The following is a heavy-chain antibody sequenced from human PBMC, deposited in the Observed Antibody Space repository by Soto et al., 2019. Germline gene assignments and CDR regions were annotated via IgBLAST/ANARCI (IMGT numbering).Heavy chain of an antibody. V-gene: IGHV1-18*01. J-gene: IGHJ5*02. CDR3: ARYLVVAATMVWFDP. CDR1: GYTFTSYG. Sequence: ASVKVSCKASGYTFTSYGISWVLQAPGQGLEWMGWISAYNGNTNYAQKLQGRVTMTTDTSTSTAYMELRSLRSDDTAVYYCARYLVVAATMVWFDPWGQGTLVTVSS. CDR2: ISAYNGNT. D-gene: IGHD2-15*01.